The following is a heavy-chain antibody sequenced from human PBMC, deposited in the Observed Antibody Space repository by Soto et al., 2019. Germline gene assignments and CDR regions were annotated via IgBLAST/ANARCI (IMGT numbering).Heavy chain of an antibody. CDR2: ISYDGTNK. J-gene: IGHJ4*02. CDR1: GFTFNSFG. D-gene: IGHD3-16*02. V-gene: IGHV3-30*18. Sequence: QVQLVESGGGVVQPGRSLRLSCAASGFTFNSFGMHWVRQAPGEGLEWLAFISYDGTNKDSADSVKGRFTISRDNSKNRLYLQMNTLRPEDTAMYYYVKDMMIGGVIGGRYFDSWGQGTLVTVSS. CDR3: VKDMMIGGVIGGRYFDS.